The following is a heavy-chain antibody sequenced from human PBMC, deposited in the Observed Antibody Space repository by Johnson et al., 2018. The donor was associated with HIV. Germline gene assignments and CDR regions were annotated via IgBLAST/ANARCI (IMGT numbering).Heavy chain of an antibody. CDR2: ISYEGSTK. CDR1: GFTFSSYG. J-gene: IGHJ3*02. D-gene: IGHD6-19*01. CDR3: AGRSSAWYEDAFDI. Sequence: QVQLVESGGGVVQPGRSLRLSCAASGFTFSSYGIYWVRQAPGKGLEWVTVISYEGSTKYYADSVKGRFTISRDNSKNTLYLQMNSLRAEDTAMYYCAGRSSAWYEDAFDIWGQGTMVTVSS. V-gene: IGHV3-30*03.